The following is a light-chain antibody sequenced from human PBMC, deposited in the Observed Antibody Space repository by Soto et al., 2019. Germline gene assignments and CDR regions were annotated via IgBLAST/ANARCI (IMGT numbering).Light chain of an antibody. Sequence: QSALTQPASVSGSPGQSITISCTGTSSDVGAYNYVSWYQQYPGKAPKLKIYDVSYRPSGVSNRFSASKSGNTASLTISGLQAEDEADYYCSAYTTSSTVVFGGGTQLTVL. J-gene: IGLJ3*02. V-gene: IGLV2-14*01. CDR3: SAYTTSSTVV. CDR1: SSDVGAYNY. CDR2: DVS.